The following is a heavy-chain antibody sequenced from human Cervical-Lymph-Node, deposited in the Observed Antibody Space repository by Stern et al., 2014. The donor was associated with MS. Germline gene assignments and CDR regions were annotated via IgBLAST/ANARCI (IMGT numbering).Heavy chain of an antibody. D-gene: IGHD5-18*01. CDR3: ARQHTPYTYGASFDY. Sequence: VQLVESGPGLVKPSEILSLTCTVSRGSIGNNYWSWIRQPPGKGLEWIGYINKSGRTHYNPSLKSPGTISVETSKNPFSPRLTSVTAADTAVYYCARQHTPYTYGASFDYWGQGTPVTVSS. J-gene: IGHJ4*02. CDR1: RGSIGNNY. V-gene: IGHV4-59*08. CDR2: INKSGRT.